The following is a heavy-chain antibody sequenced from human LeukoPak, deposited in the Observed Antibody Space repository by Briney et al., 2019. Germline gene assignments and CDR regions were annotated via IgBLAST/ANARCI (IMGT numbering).Heavy chain of an antibody. V-gene: IGHV3-48*01. D-gene: IGHD3-3*01. CDR1: GFTFSSYS. J-gene: IGHJ3*02. CDR3: ASNRSGIFGVVSDDAFDI. Sequence: PGGSLRLSCAASGFTFSSYSMNWVRQAPGKGLERVSYISSSSSTIYYADSVKGRFTISRDNAKNSLYLQMNSLRAEDTAVYYCASNRSGIFGVVSDDAFDIWGQGTMVTVSS. CDR2: ISSSSSTI.